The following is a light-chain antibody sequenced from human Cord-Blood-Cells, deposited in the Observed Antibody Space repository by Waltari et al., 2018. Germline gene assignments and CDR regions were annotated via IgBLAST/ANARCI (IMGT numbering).Light chain of an antibody. CDR2: EVS. V-gene: IGLV2-14*01. CDR1: SSDVGGYNY. Sequence: QSALTQPASVSGSPGQSITISCTGTSSDVGGYNYVSWYQQHPGTAPKLMIYEVSNRPSGVSNRFSGSKSGNTASLTISGLQAEDEADYYCSSYTSSSTLVFGTGTMVTVL. CDR3: SSYTSSSTLV. J-gene: IGLJ1*01.